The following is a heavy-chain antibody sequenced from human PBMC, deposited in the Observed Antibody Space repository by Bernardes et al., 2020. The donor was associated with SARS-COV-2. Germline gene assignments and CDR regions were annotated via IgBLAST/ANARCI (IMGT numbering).Heavy chain of an antibody. CDR2: ISSSSSYI. D-gene: IGHD6-13*01. CDR1: GFTFSSYS. Sequence: GGSLRLSRAASGFTFSSYSMNWVRQAPGKGLEWVSSISSSSSYIYYADSVKGRFTISRDNAKNSLYLQMNSLRAEDTAVYYCARGIAAAGPFDYWGQGTPVTVSS. J-gene: IGHJ4*02. CDR3: ARGIAAAGPFDY. V-gene: IGHV3-21*01.